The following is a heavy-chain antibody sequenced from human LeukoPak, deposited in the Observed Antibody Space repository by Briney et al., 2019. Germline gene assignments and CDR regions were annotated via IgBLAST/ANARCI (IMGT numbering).Heavy chain of an antibody. CDR2: IYHSGST. J-gene: IGHJ4*02. CDR1: GYSISSGYY. D-gene: IGHD3-22*01. Sequence: PSETLSLTCTVSGYSISSGYYWGWIRQPPGKGLEWIGIIYHSGSTYYNPSFKSRVTISVDTSKNQFSLQLSSVTAADTAVYFCARVNPYYYDSSGYVKGYFDYWGQGTLVIVSS. CDR3: ARVNPYYYDSSGYVKGYFDY. V-gene: IGHV4-38-2*02.